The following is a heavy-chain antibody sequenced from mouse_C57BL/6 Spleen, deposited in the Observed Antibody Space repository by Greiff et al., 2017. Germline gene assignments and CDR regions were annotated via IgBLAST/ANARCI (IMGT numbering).Heavy chain of an antibody. D-gene: IGHD2-3*01. J-gene: IGHJ1*03. CDR2: IDPSDSYT. V-gene: IGHV1-69*01. CDR3: ARRRASYEYFDV. Sequence: QVQLQQPGAELVMPGASVKLSCKASGYTFTSYWMHWVKQRPGQGLEWIGEIDPSDSYTNYNQKFKGKSTLTVDKSSSTAYMQLSSLTSEDSAVYYCARRRASYEYFDVWGTGTTVTVSS. CDR1: GYTFTSYW.